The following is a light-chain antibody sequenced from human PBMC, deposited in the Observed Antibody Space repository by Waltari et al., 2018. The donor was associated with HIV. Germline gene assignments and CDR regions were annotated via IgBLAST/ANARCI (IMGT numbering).Light chain of an antibody. CDR3: SSYTSSSTVWV. Sequence: HSALTQPASVSGSPGQSITISCTGTSSDVGGYNYVTWYQQHPGKAPKLMISDVSNRPSGVSNRFSGSKSGNTASLTISGLQAEDEADYYCSSYTSSSTVWVFGGGTKLTVL. CDR2: DVS. CDR1: SSDVGGYNY. J-gene: IGLJ3*02. V-gene: IGLV2-14*03.